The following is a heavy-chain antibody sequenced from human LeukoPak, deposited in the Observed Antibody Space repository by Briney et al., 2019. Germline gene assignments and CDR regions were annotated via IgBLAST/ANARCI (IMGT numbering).Heavy chain of an antibody. V-gene: IGHV4-61*02. D-gene: IGHD3-16*01. CDR3: ARGGEVPI. CDR2: IYTSGGT. CDR1: GGSISSGSYY. Sequence: SETLSLTCTVSGGSISSGSYYWSWIRQPAGKGLEWIGRIYTSGGTNYNPSLKSRVTMSVGTSKNQFSLKLSSVTAADTAVYYCARGGEVPIWGQGTMVTVSS. J-gene: IGHJ3*02.